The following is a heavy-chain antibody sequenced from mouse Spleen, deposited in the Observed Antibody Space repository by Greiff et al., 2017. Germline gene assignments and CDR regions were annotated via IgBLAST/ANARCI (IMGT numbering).Heavy chain of an antibody. Sequence: EVQRVESGGGLVKPGGSLKLSCAASGFTFSDYGMHWVRQAPEKGLEWVAYISSGSSTIYYADTVKGRFTISRDNAKNTLFLQMTSLRSEDTAMYYCARNIYDYDVGYAMDYWGQGTSVTVSS. CDR1: GFTFSDYG. J-gene: IGHJ4*01. D-gene: IGHD2-4*01. CDR3: ARNIYDYDVGYAMDY. CDR2: ISSGSSTI. V-gene: IGHV5-17*01.